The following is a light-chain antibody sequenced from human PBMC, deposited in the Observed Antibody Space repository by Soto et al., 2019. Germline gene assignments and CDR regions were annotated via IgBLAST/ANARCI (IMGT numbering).Light chain of an antibody. CDR1: QYISSW. CDR2: AAS. J-gene: IGKJ4*01. CDR3: QQADSFPLT. V-gene: IGKV1D-12*01. Sequence: DIQMTQSPSSLSASVGDRVIITCRASQYISSWLAWYQQKPGEAPKLLIYAASRLQRGFPSRFSGGGSGTEFTLTISSLQPEDFATYYCQQADSFPLTFGGGTKVEIK.